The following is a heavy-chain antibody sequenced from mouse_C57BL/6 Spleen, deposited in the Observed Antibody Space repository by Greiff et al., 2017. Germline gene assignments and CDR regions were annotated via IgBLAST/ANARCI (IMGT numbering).Heavy chain of an antibody. J-gene: IGHJ1*03. D-gene: IGHD2-4*01. V-gene: IGHV1-82*01. CDR2: IYPGDGDT. CDR3: ARGIYYDYDYWYFWV. CDR1: GYAFSSSW. Sequence: VQLQQSGPELVKPGASVKISCKASGYAFSSSWMNWVKQRPGQGLEWIGRIYPGDGDTNYNGKFKGKATLTADKSSSTAYMQLSRLTSEDSAVYFCARGIYYDYDYWYFWVWGTVTTVTVSS.